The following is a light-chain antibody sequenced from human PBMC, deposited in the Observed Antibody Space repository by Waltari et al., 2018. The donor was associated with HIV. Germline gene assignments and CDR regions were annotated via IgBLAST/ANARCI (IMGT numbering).Light chain of an antibody. CDR3: SAWDRSLSVVV. V-gene: IGLV10-54*04. Sequence: QAGLTQSPSVSKGLSTTATLTCTGSRHHVRNQGATRLQQHQCHPPKHLSYGKNHRPSGIAERFSASRSGNTASLTITGLQPEDEADYCCSAWDRSLSVVVFGGWTTLTVL. CDR1: RHHVRNQG. CDR2: GKN. J-gene: IGLJ2*01.